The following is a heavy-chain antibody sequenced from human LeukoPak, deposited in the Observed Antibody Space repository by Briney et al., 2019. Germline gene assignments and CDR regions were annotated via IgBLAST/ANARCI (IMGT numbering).Heavy chain of an antibody. V-gene: IGHV3-23*01. Sequence: PGGSLRLSCAASGFTFRGYAMSWVRQAPGKGLEWVSAISGTGGSTYYADSVKGRFTISRDNSKNTLYLQMNSLRAEDTAIYYCAKGSCSGTSCYSDYWGQGTLVTVSS. D-gene: IGHD2-2*02. J-gene: IGHJ4*02. CDR3: AKGSCSGTSCYSDY. CDR2: ISGTGGST. CDR1: GFTFRGYA.